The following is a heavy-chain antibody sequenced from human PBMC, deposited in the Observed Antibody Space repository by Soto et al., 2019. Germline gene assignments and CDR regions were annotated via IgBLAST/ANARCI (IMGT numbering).Heavy chain of an antibody. CDR1: RDSVSSNSAA. CDR2: TYYRSKWYN. CDR3: AREDCSGGSCYMSPGPMDY. J-gene: IGHJ4*02. D-gene: IGHD2-15*01. Sequence: SQTLSLSCASSRDSVSSNSAAWNWIRQSPSRGLEWLGRTYYRSKWYNDYAVSVKSRITINPDTSKNQFSLQLNSVTPEDTAVYYCAREDCSGGSCYMSPGPMDYWGQGTLVTVSS. V-gene: IGHV6-1*01.